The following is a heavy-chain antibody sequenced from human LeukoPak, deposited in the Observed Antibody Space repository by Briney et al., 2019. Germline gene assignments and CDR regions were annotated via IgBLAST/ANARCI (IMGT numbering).Heavy chain of an antibody. CDR3: ARHDYYYDSSGYYYPLFDY. Sequence: SETLSLTCTVSGYSISSGYYWGWIRQPAGKGLEWIGRIYTSGSTNYNPSLKSRVTISVDTSKNQFSLKLSSVTAADTAVYYCARHDYYYDSSGYYYPLFDYWGQGTLVTVSS. CDR2: IYTSGST. V-gene: IGHV4-61*02. J-gene: IGHJ4*02. D-gene: IGHD3-22*01. CDR1: GYSISSGYY.